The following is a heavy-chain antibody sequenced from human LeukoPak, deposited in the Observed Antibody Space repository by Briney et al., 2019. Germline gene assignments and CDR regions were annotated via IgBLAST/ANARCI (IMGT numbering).Heavy chain of an antibody. CDR2: ISSNGGST. J-gene: IGHJ3*02. Sequence: PGGSLRLSCSASGFTFSFYAMHWVRQAPGKGLEYVSAISSNGGSTYHADSVKGRFTISRDNSKNTLYLQMSSLRAEDTAVYYCVRESTMIGDAFDIWGQGTMVTVSS. CDR1: GFTFSFYA. D-gene: IGHD3-22*01. V-gene: IGHV3-64D*09. CDR3: VRESTMIGDAFDI.